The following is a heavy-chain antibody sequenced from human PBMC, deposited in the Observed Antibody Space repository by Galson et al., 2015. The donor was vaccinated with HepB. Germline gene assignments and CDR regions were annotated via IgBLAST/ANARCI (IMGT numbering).Heavy chain of an antibody. D-gene: IGHD2-2*01. J-gene: IGHJ4*02. Sequence: SVKVSCKVSGYTLTELSMHWVRQAPGKGLEWMGGFDPEDGETIYAQKFQGRVTMTEDTSTDTAYMELSSLRSEDTAVYYCATVVPAATGGFYFDYWGQGTLVTVSS. CDR3: ATVVPAATGGFYFDY. V-gene: IGHV1-24*01. CDR2: FDPEDGET. CDR1: GYTLTELS.